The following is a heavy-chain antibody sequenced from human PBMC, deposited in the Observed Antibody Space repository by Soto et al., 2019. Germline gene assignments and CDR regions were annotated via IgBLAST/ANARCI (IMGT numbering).Heavy chain of an antibody. Sequence: EVQLVESGGDLVQPGGSLRLSCAASGFTFSNAWMNWVRQAPGKGLEWVGHVKSKTDGGTTDYGAPVQGSCTISRVYGIDAVDQQRNSLISEDTGMYYRTSGDPYSYVSRCYELWGQGTPVTVSS. D-gene: IGHD3-22*01. CDR3: TSGDPYSYVSRCYEL. V-gene: IGHV3-15*07. CDR2: VKSKTDGGTT. CDR1: GFTFSNAW. J-gene: IGHJ4*02.